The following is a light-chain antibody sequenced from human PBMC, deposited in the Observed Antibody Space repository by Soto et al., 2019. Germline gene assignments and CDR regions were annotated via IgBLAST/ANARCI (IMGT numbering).Light chain of an antibody. CDR1: QLFSSN. J-gene: IGKJ5*01. Sequence: EIVMTQSPATLSVSPGESVTLSCRASQLFSSNLAWYQRRPGQAPRLLIYGSSTRATGVPPRFSGSASGTEFTLTISSLQSDDFGVYYCQQYNEWPRTFGQGTRLEIK. CDR3: QQYNEWPRT. V-gene: IGKV3-15*01. CDR2: GSS.